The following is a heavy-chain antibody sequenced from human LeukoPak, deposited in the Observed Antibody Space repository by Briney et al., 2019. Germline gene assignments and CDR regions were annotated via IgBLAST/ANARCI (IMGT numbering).Heavy chain of an antibody. CDR2: ISGSGGST. V-gene: IGHV3-23*01. Sequence: GGSLRLSCAASGFTFSSYAMSWVRQAPGKGLEWVSAISGSGGSTYYADSVKGRFTISRDNSKNTVYLQMNSLRAEDTAVYYCAKGTTGIAALGGFDPWGQGTLVTVSS. J-gene: IGHJ5*02. CDR3: AKGTTGIAALGGFDP. D-gene: IGHD6-13*01. CDR1: GFTFSSYA.